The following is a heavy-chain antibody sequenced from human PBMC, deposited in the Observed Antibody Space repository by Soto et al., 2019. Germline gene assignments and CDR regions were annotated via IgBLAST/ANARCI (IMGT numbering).Heavy chain of an antibody. V-gene: IGHV3-11*01. J-gene: IGHJ6*03. CDR1: GFTFSDYY. D-gene: IGHD5-12*01. CDR2: ISSSGSTI. CDR3: ARDSTDIAATINSYYYYYMDV. Sequence: PGGSLRLSCAASGFTFSDYYMSWIRQAPGKGLEWVSYISSSGSTIYYADSVKGRFTISRDNAKNSLYLQMNSLRAEDTAVYYCARDSTDIAATINSYYYYYMDVWGKGTTVTVS.